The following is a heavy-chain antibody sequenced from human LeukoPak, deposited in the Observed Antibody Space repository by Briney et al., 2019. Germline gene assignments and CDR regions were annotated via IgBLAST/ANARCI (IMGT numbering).Heavy chain of an antibody. CDR3: ARVRAAAGTRGAFDI. V-gene: IGHV1-18*01. CDR2: ISAYNDNT. Sequence: GASVKVSCKASGYTFTSYGISWVRQAPGQGLEWMGWISAYNDNTNYAQKLQGRVTMTTDTSTSTAYMELRSLRSDDTAVYYCARVRAAAGTRGAFDIWGQGTMVTVSS. D-gene: IGHD6-13*01. J-gene: IGHJ3*02. CDR1: GYTFTSYG.